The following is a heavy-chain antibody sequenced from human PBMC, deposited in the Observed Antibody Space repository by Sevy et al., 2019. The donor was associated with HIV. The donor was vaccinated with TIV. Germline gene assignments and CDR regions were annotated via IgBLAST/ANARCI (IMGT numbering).Heavy chain of an antibody. CDR3: WLYSGSSRQGVGGYYFDY. V-gene: IGHV3-15*01. CDR1: GFTFSNAW. J-gene: IGHJ4*02. CDR2: IKSKTDGGTT. D-gene: IGHD1-26*01. Sequence: GGSLRLSCAASGFTFSNAWMSWVRQAPGKGLEWVGRIKSKTDGGTTDYAAPVKGRFTISRDDSKNTLYLQMNSLKTEDTAVYYCWLYSGSSRQGVGGYYFDYWGQGTLVTVSS.